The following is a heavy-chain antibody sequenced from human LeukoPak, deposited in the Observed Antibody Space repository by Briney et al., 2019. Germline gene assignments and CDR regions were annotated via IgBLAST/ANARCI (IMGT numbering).Heavy chain of an antibody. CDR1: GGSISNY. J-gene: IGHJ5*02. V-gene: IGHV4-4*07. D-gene: IGHD1-1*01. Sequence: SETLSPTCTVSGGSISNYWSWIRQPAGKGLELIGRIYPSGSTNYNPSLKSRVTMSVDTSKNQFSLKLSSVTAADTAVYYCARAPTGTGGWNWFDPWGQGTLVTVSS. CDR3: ARAPTGTGGWNWFDP. CDR2: IYPSGST.